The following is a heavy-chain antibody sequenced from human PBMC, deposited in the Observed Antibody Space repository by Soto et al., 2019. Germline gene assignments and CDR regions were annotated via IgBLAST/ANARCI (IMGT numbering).Heavy chain of an antibody. D-gene: IGHD3-16*01. CDR1: GFIFSSYY. V-gene: IGHV3-7*01. CDR2: IKQDGGEK. J-gene: IGHJ6*03. Sequence: GGSLRLSCTASGFIFSSYYMSWVRQAPGKGLEWVATIKQDGGEKYYVDSVKGRFTMSRDNAMDSLYLQVNSLRAEDTAVYYCARTHYNYRYMDGWGKGTTVTVSS. CDR3: ARTHYNYRYMDG.